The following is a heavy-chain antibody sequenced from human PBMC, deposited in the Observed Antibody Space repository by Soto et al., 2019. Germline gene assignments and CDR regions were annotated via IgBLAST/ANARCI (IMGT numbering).Heavy chain of an antibody. CDR2: IRSKADSYAT. CDR3: TRLRVYSFDY. CDR1: GFTFSNYA. D-gene: IGHD2-15*01. J-gene: IGHJ4*02. V-gene: IGHV3-73*01. Sequence: EVQLLESGGGLVQPGGSLRLSCAASGFTFSNYAMNWVRRAPGKGLEWVGRIRSKADSYATAYAASVKGRFTISRDDSKNTAYLQMNSLKTEDTAIYFCTRLRVYSFDYWGQGTLVSVSS.